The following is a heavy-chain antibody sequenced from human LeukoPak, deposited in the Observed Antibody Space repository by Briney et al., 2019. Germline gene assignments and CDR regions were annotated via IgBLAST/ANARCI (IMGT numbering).Heavy chain of an antibody. Sequence: GGSLRLSCAASGFAFSSYAMSWVRQAPGKGLEWVSAISGSGGSTYYADSVKGRFTISRDNSKNTLYLQTNSLRAEDTAVYYCAKVGYCSSTSCYTNYYYMDVWGKGTTVTVSS. V-gene: IGHV3-23*01. D-gene: IGHD2-2*02. CDR3: AKVGYCSSTSCYTNYYYMDV. J-gene: IGHJ6*03. CDR1: GFAFSSYA. CDR2: ISGSGGST.